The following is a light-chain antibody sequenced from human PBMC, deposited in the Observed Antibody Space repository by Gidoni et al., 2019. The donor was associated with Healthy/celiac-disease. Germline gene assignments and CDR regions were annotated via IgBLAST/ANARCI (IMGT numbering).Light chain of an antibody. CDR2: DAS. V-gene: IGKV3-11*01. Sequence: EIVLTQSPATLSLSPGERATLSCRASQSVSSYLAWYQQKPGLIYDASNRATGIPARFSGSGSGTDFTLTISSLEPEDFAVYYCQQRSNWPTFGQGTKVEI. CDR3: QQRSNWPT. J-gene: IGKJ1*01. CDR1: QSVSSY.